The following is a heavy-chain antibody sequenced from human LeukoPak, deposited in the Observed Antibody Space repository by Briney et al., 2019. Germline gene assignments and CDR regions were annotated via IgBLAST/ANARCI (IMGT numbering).Heavy chain of an antibody. CDR2: IWYDGSNK. V-gene: IGHV3-33*06. Sequence: GGSLRLSCAASGFTFSSYGMHWVRQAPGKGLEWVAVIWYDGSNKYYADSVKGRFTISRDNSKNTLYLQMNSLRAEDTAVYYCAKTVPRSMGKIPLIHYWGQGTLVTVSS. CDR1: GFTFSSYG. D-gene: IGHD6-6*01. J-gene: IGHJ4*02. CDR3: AKTVPRSMGKIPLIHY.